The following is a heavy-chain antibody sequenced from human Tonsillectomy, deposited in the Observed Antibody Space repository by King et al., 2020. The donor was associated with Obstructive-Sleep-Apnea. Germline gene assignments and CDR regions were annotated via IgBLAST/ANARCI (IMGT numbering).Heavy chain of an antibody. Sequence: VQLVESGGGLVQPGRSLRLSCAASGFTFDDYAMHWVRQAPGKGLEWVSGISWNSGSIGYADSVKGRFTISRDNAKNSLYLQMNSLRAEDTALYYCAKVLGATIRGPFDYWGQGTLVTVSS. D-gene: IGHD5-12*01. V-gene: IGHV3-9*01. CDR1: GFTFDDYA. CDR2: ISWNSGSI. J-gene: IGHJ4*02. CDR3: AKVLGATIRGPFDY.